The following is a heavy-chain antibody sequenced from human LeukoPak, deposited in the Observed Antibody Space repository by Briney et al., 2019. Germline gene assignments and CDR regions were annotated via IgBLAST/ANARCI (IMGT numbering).Heavy chain of an antibody. CDR2: IYYSGST. V-gene: IGHV4-59*13. D-gene: IGHD4-23*01. CDR1: GGSFSNKY. CDR3: ARMEAPNSLYNWFDP. Sequence: SETLSLTCTVSGGSFSNKYWSWIRQPPGKGLEWIGYIYYSGSTNYNPSLKSRLTISLDTSKKQFSLKLSSVTAADTAVYYCARMEAPNSLYNWFDPWGQGTLVTVSS. J-gene: IGHJ5*02.